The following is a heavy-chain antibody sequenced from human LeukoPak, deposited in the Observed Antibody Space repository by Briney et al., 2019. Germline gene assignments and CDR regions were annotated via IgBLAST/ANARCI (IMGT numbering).Heavy chain of an antibody. V-gene: IGHV4-31*03. D-gene: IGHD2-2*01. J-gene: IGHJ6*03. CDR1: GGSISSGGYY. Sequence: SETLSLTCTVSGGSISSGGYYWSWIRQHPGKGLEWIGYIYYSGSTYYNPSLKSRVTISVDTSKNQFSLKLSSVTAADTAVYYCARSDCSSTSCSPYYYYYMDVWGKGTTVTVSS. CDR3: ARSDCSSTSCSPYYYYYMDV. CDR2: IYYSGST.